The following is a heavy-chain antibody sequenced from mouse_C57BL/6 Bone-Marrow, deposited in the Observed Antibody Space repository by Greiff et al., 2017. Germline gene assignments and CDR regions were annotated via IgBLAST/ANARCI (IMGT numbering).Heavy chain of an antibody. CDR3: ARARLRYWYFDV. CDR2: ISDGGSYT. D-gene: IGHD2-4*01. CDR1: GFTFSSYA. V-gene: IGHV5-4*01. J-gene: IGHJ1*03. Sequence: VQLQQSGGGLVKPGGSLKLSCAASGFTFSSYAMSWVRQTPEKRLEWVATISDGGSYTYYPDNVKGRFTISRDNAKNNLYLQMSHLKSDDTAMDYCARARLRYWYFDVWGTGTTVTVSS.